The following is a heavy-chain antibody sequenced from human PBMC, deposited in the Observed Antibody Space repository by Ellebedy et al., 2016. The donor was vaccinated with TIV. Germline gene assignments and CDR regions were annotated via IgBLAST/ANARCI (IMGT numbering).Heavy chain of an antibody. J-gene: IGHJ5*02. D-gene: IGHD3-3*01. CDR1: GASITDLSYY. CDR2: VSPSRTT. Sequence: MPSETLSPTCTVPGASITDLSYYWGWIRPSTGRELGWLGSVSPSRTTYSNPSLRSRLTVSADTSNNQIALRLSSVTAADAAVYFCARHPYSREWLEQGFDPWGRGTRVTVSS. CDR3: ARHPYSREWLEQGFDP. V-gene: IGHV4-39*01.